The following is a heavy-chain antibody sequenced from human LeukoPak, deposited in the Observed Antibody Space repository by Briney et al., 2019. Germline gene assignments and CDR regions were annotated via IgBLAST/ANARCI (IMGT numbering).Heavy chain of an antibody. CDR1: GFTFSSYG. CDR2: ISGSGGST. CDR3: AKVPADPSEPLPPHAFDI. V-gene: IGHV3-23*01. D-gene: IGHD2-2*01. Sequence: GGTLRLSCAASGFTFSSYGMSWVRQAPGKGLEWVSTISGSGGSTYYADSVKGRFTISRDNSKNTLYLQMNSLRTEDTAVYYCAKVPADPSEPLPPHAFDIWGQGTMVTVSS. J-gene: IGHJ3*02.